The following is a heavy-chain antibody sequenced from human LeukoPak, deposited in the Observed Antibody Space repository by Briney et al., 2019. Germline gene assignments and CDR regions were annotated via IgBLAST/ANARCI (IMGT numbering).Heavy chain of an antibody. CDR1: GYSITSGSY. J-gene: IGHJ4*02. D-gene: IGHD4-17*01. Sequence: SETLSLTCTVSGYSITSGSYWGWIRQPPGKGLEWIGSIYHSGSTYYNPSLRSRVTISVDTSKNQFSLKLSSVTAADTAVYYCATNDYGDYQGVHFDYWGQGTLVTVSS. CDR3: ATNDYGDYQGVHFDY. CDR2: IYHSGST. V-gene: IGHV4-38-2*02.